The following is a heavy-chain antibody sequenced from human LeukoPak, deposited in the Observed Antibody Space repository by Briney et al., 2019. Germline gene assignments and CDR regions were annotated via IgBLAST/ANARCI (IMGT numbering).Heavy chain of an antibody. CDR3: ARQDGNSKYYFDY. CDR1: GYSFTYYW. J-gene: IGHJ4*02. Sequence: GESLKISCKGSGYSFTYYWIGWVHQMPGKGLEWMGIIHPGDSDTRYRPSFQGQVTISVDKSISTAYLQWSSLKASDTAMYYCARQDGNSKYYFDYWGQGTLVTVSS. V-gene: IGHV5-51*07. D-gene: IGHD1-1*01. CDR2: IHPGDSDT.